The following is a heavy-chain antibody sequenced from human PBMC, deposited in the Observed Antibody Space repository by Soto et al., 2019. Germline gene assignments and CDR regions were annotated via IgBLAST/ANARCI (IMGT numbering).Heavy chain of an antibody. Sequence: PSETLALTCAVSGGSISSSNWWSSVRQPPGKGLEWIGEIYHSGSTNYNPSLKSRVTISVDKSKNQFSLKLSSVTAADTAVYYCARDPIHHRSSPYWGQGTLVTVSS. D-gene: IGHD6-13*01. J-gene: IGHJ4*02. CDR2: IYHSGST. CDR3: ARDPIHHRSSPY. CDR1: GGSISSSNW. V-gene: IGHV4-4*02.